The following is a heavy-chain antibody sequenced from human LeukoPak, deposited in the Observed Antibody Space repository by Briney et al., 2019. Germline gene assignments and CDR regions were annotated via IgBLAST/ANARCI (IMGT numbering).Heavy chain of an antibody. V-gene: IGHV3-43*01. D-gene: IGHD3-10*01. J-gene: IGHJ4*02. CDR3: AKGKNTGSYLSRVDY. CDR1: GFTFDDYT. CDR2: ITWDGGST. Sequence: QSGGSLRLSCAASGFTFDDYTMHWVRQAPGKGLEWVSLITWDGGSTYYADSVKGRFTISRDNSKNSLYLQMNSLRTEDTALYYCAKGKNTGSYLSRVDYWGQGTMVTVSS.